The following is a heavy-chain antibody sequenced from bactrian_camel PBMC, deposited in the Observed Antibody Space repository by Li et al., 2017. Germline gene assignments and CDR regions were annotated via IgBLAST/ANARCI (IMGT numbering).Heavy chain of an antibody. CDR3: AADPLGSGY. CDR1: GYSLGACG. J-gene: IGHJ4*01. D-gene: IGHD1*01. Sequence: HVQLVESGGGSAQVGGSLKLSCGASGYSLGACGMGWYRQAPGKDRELVSTMSRDGTINYADSVKGRFTMFRDNAKNMLYLQMNSLKTEDTAVYHCAADPLGSGYWGQGTQVTVS. CDR2: MSRDGTI. V-gene: IGHV3S55*01.